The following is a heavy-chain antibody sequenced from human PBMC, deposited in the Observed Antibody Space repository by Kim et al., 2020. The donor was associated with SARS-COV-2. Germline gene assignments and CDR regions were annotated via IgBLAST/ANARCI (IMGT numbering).Heavy chain of an antibody. D-gene: IGHD1-26*01. J-gene: IGHJ4*02. Sequence: GGSLRLSCAASGFTFSNYAMSWVRQAPGKGLEWVSGISGSGGSTYYADSVKGRFTISRDNAKNTLYLQMNSLRAEDTAVYYCAKGTGAGQYLFDYWGQGTLVTVSS. CDR2: ISGSGGST. CDR3: AKGTGAGQYLFDY. CDR1: GFTFSNYA. V-gene: IGHV3-23*01.